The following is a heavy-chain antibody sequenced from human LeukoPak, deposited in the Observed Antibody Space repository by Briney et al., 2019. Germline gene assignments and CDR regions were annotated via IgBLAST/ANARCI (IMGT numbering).Heavy chain of an antibody. J-gene: IGHJ3*02. Sequence: ASVKVSCKASGYTFTSYGISWVRQAPGQGLEWMGWISAYNGNTNYAQKLQGRVTMTTDTSTSTAYMELRSLRSDDTAVYYCARDFRQPGYYYDLKGSAFDIWGQGTMVTVSS. CDR2: ISAYNGNT. CDR1: GYTFTSYG. D-gene: IGHD3-22*01. CDR3: ARDFRQPGYYYDLKGSAFDI. V-gene: IGHV1-18*01.